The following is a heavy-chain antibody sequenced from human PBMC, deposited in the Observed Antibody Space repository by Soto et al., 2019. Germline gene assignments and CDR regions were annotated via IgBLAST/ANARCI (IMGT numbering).Heavy chain of an antibody. CDR2: ISGSGGST. D-gene: IGHD6-6*01. J-gene: IGHJ4*02. CDR1: GFTFSIYA. CDR3: AKVAIAARFLVYRTSHFDY. V-gene: IGHV3-23*01. Sequence: WGSLRISCVPSGFTFSIYAMSWVRQAPGKGLEWASAISGSGGSTYYADSVKGRFTISRDNSKNTLYLQMNSLRAEDTAVYYCAKVAIAARFLVYRTSHFDYWGQGTLVTVSS.